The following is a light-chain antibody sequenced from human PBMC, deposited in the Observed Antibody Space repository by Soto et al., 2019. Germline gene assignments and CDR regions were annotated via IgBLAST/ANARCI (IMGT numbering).Light chain of an antibody. Sequence: QSVLTQPPSVSVAPGQKVTISCSGSSSNIGNNYVSWYQQLPGTAPKLLIYDNNKRPSGIPDRFSGSKSGTSATLGITGLRTGDEADYYCGTWDGSLSAVVFGGGTKLTVL. CDR1: SSNIGNNY. CDR2: DNN. J-gene: IGLJ2*01. CDR3: GTWDGSLSAVV. V-gene: IGLV1-51*01.